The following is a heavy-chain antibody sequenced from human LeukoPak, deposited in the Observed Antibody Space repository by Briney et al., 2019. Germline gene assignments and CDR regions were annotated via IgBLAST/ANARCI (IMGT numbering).Heavy chain of an antibody. V-gene: IGHV4-59*01. J-gene: IGHJ4*02. CDR1: GGSISSYY. D-gene: IGHD3-22*01. Sequence: KPSETLSLTCTVSGGSISSYYWSWIRQPPGKGLEWIGYIYYSGSTNYNPSLKSRVTISVDTSKNQFSLKLSSVTAADTAVYYCASTGINYYDTPFDYWGQGTLVTVSS. CDR2: IYYSGST. CDR3: ASTGINYYDTPFDY.